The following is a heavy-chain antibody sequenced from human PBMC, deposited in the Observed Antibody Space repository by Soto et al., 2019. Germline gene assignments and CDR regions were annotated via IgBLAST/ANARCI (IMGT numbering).Heavy chain of an antibody. J-gene: IGHJ4*02. D-gene: IGHD1-26*01. CDR1: GGSISSNKYY. CDR3: ARVGATQHFDY. Sequence: PSETLSLTCTVSGGSISSNKYYWGWIRQPPGKGLEWIGSIYYSGSTYYNPSLKSRVTISVDTSKSQFSLKVSSVTAADTAVYYCARVGATQHFDYWGQGTLVTVSS. CDR2: IYYSGST. V-gene: IGHV4-39*01.